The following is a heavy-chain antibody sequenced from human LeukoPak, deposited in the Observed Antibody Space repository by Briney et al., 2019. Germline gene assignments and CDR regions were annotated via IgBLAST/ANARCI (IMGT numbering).Heavy chain of an antibody. J-gene: IGHJ5*02. D-gene: IGHD6-13*01. V-gene: IGHV4-39*02. Sequence: SETLSLTCTVSGGSIRSSYYYWGWIRQPPGKGLEWIGSIYDSGSTYYNPSLKSRVTISVDTSKNQFSLKLNSVTAADTAVYYCARDSLYSSSWSDPNWFDPWGQGTLVTVSS. CDR3: ARDSLYSSSWSDPNWFDP. CDR2: IYDSGST. CDR1: GGSIRSSYYY.